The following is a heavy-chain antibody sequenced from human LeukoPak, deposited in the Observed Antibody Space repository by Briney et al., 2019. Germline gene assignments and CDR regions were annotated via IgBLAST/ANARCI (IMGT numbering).Heavy chain of an antibody. J-gene: IGHJ4*02. D-gene: IGHD2-2*01. V-gene: IGHV3-20*04. CDR1: GFTFDDYG. CDR3: ARRSNLGYCSSTSCYPRPIDY. CDR2: INWNGGST. Sequence: GGSLRLSCAASGFTFDDYGMSWVRQAPGKGLEWVSGINWNGGSTGYADSVKGRFSISRDNAKNSLYLQMNSLRAEDTALYYCARRSNLGYCSSTSCYPRPIDYWGQGTLVTASS.